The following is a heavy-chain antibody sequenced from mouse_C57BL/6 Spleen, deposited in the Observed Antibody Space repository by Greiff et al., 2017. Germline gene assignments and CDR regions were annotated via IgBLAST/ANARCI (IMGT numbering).Heavy chain of an antibody. V-gene: IGHV1-81*01. CDR3: ATYYYGSRKDFFDY. D-gene: IGHD1-1*01. CDR2: IYPRSGNT. Sequence: QVQLQQSGAELARPGASVKLSCKASGYTFTSYGISWVKQRTGQGLEWIGEIYPRSGNTYYNEKFKGKATLTADKSSSTAYMELRSLTSEDSAVYFCATYYYGSRKDFFDYWGKGTTLTVSS. CDR1: GYTFTSYG. J-gene: IGHJ2*01.